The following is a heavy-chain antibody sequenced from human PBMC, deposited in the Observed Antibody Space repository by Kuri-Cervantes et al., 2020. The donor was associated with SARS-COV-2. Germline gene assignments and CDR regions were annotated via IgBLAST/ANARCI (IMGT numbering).Heavy chain of an antibody. Sequence: ASVKVSCKASGYTFTGYYMHWVRQAPGQGLEWMGWINPNSGGTNYAQKFQGWVTMTRDTSISTVYMELSRLRPDDTAVYYCARSTPLRRLVVISQGGAFDIWGQGTMVTVSS. CDR3: ARSTPLRRLVVISQGGAFDI. CDR2: INPNSGGT. D-gene: IGHD3-22*01. J-gene: IGHJ3*02. CDR1: GYTFTGYY. V-gene: IGHV1-2*04.